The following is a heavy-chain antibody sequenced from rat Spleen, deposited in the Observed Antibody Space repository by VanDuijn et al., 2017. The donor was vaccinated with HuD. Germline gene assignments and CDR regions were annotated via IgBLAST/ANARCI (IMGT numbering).Heavy chain of an antibody. J-gene: IGHJ4*01. D-gene: IGHD1-4*01. Sequence: EVQLVESGGGLVQPGRSLKLSCAASGFTFSNYGMAWVCQAPTKGLEWVASISWGGSSTYYPDNVKGRFTIARDNAKNALYLQMNNLRSEDTAIYYCTRERDPYYVMDAWGQGASVTVSS. CDR2: ISWGGSST. V-gene: IGHV5-29*01. CDR1: GFTFSNYG. CDR3: TRERDPYYVMDA.